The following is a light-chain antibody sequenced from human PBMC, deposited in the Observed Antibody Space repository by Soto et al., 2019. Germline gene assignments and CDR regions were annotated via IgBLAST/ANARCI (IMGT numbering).Light chain of an antibody. V-gene: IGKV1-5*03. J-gene: IGKJ1*01. CDR1: QTISSW. CDR2: KAS. CDR3: QHYNSYSEA. Sequence: DIQMTQSPSTLSGSVGDRVTITCRASQTISSWLAWYQQKPGKAPKLLIYKASTLKSGVPSRLSRSGSGTVFTLTISGLQPDDFATYYCQHYNSYSEAFGQGTKVELK.